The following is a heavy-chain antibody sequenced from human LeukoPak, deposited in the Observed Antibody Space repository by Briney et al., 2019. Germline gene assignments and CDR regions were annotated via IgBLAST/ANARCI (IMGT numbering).Heavy chain of an antibody. CDR2: MSSSDDGR. D-gene: IGHD1-14*01. J-gene: IGHJ4*02. CDR1: GFSFSSYA. Sequence: GGSLRLSCATSGFSFSSYAMSWVRQAPGKGLEWVSAMSSSDDGRYYAASVRGRFTISRDTSRSTLYLQMNSLRAEDTAVYYCAKDRKTFDYWGQGTLVTVSS. V-gene: IGHV3-23*01. CDR3: AKDRKTFDY.